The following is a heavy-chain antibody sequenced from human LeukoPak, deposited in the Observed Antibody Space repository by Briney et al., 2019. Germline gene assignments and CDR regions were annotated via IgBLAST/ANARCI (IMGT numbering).Heavy chain of an antibody. D-gene: IGHD3-3*01. J-gene: IGHJ6*03. CDR2: ISAYNGNT. Sequence: ASVKVSCKASGYTFTSYGISWVRQAPGQGLEWMGWISAYNGNTNYAQKLQGRVTITTDESTSTAYMELSSLRSEDTAVYYCARGYDFWSGPPTYYYYYMDVWGKGTTVTVSS. CDR3: ARGYDFWSGPPTYYYYYMDV. V-gene: IGHV1-18*01. CDR1: GYTFTSYG.